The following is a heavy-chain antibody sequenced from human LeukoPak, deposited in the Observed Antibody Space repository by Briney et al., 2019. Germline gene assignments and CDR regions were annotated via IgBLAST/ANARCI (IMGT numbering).Heavy chain of an antibody. D-gene: IGHD6-19*01. CDR3: ARDRGWPDAFDI. Sequence: GGSLRLSCAASGFTFSDYYMSWIRQAPGKGLEWVSSISSSSSYIYYADSVKGRFTISRDNAKNSLYLQMNSLRAEDTAVYYCARDRGWPDAFDIWGQGTMVTVSS. CDR2: ISSSSSYI. J-gene: IGHJ3*02. CDR1: GFTFSDYY. V-gene: IGHV3-11*06.